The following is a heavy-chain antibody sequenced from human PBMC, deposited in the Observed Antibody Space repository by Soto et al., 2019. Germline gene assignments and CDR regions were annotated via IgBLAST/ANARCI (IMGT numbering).Heavy chain of an antibody. V-gene: IGHV6-1*01. CDR1: GDSVSSNSAA. CDR3: ARTSQGAFDI. Sequence: PSQTLSLTSAISGDSVSSNSAAWNWIRQSPSRGLEGMGRTYYRSKWYNDYAVSVKSRITINPDTPKNHFSLQLNSVTPEDTAVYYCARTSQGAFDIWGQGTMVTVSS. CDR2: TYYRSKWYN. J-gene: IGHJ3*02.